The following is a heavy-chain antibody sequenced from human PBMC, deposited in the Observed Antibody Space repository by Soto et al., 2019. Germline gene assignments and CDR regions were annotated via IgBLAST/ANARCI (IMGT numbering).Heavy chain of an antibody. Sequence: GGSLRRSCAASGFIFSYRYMDWVRQTPGKGLEWLGRIRNRANSYSTEYAASVRGRFTISRDDSNNLLYLHMSSLKTEDTAVYYCATIDMVEKFDPRGQGILVTVSS. CDR3: ATIDMVEKFDP. V-gene: IGHV3-72*01. CDR1: GFIFSYRY. J-gene: IGHJ5*02. D-gene: IGHD3-10*01. CDR2: IRNRANSYST.